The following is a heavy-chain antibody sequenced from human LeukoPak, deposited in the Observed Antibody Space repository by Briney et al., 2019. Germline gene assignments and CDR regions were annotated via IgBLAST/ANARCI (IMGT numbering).Heavy chain of an antibody. D-gene: IGHD3-3*01. CDR1: GFTLSSYW. V-gene: IGHV3-74*01. CDR3: ARESRSNYDFWSGYHFDY. CDR2: IISDGSTT. Sequence: GGSLRLSCAASGFTLSSYWMHWVRQAPGKGLVWFSRIISDGSTTSYADSVKGRFTISRDTAKNTLYLQMNSLRAEDTAVYYCARESRSNYDFWSGYHFDYWGQGTLVTVSS. J-gene: IGHJ4*02.